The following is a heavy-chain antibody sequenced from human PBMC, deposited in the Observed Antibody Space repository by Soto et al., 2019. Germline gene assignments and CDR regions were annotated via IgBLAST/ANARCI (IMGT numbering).Heavy chain of an antibody. CDR2: ISRSGTAI. CDR3: AGHFDPVPRSAFDI. J-gene: IGHJ3*02. Sequence: GSLRLSCASSGFMFSDKYMTWIRQAPGKGLEFISYISRSGTAIYYADSVKGRFTISRDNGKNSPYLQMNDLRADDTAVYFCAGHFDPVPRSAFDIWGQGTVVTVSS. D-gene: IGHD3-9*01. CDR1: GFMFSDKY. V-gene: IGHV3-11*01.